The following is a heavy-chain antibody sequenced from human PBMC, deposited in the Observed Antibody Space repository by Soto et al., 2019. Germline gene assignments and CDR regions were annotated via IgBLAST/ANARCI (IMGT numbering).Heavy chain of an antibody. V-gene: IGHV5-51*01. CDR1: VYSFTNYW. CDR3: ARGVDGHTWSLY. D-gene: IGHD3-3*01. Sequence: GWCLKISCTGSVYSFTNYWIVWVLQMPGKGLEWMGIIYPGTSNTLYSPSFQGQVTISVDKSITTAFLQWSSLKASDTAMYYCARGVDGHTWSLYWGQGTLVTVS. CDR2: IYPGTSNT. J-gene: IGHJ4*02.